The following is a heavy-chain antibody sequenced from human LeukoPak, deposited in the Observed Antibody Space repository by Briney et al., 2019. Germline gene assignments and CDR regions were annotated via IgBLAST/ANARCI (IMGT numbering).Heavy chain of an antibody. Sequence: ASVKVSCKASGGTVSSYAISWVRQAPGQGLEWMGRIIPIFGTANYAQKFQGRVTITTDESTSTAYMELSSLRSEDTAVYYCASRGYSYGYPIDYWGQGTLVTVSS. CDR3: ASRGYSYGYPIDY. D-gene: IGHD5-18*01. CDR2: IIPIFGTA. J-gene: IGHJ4*02. CDR1: GGTVSSYA. V-gene: IGHV1-69*05.